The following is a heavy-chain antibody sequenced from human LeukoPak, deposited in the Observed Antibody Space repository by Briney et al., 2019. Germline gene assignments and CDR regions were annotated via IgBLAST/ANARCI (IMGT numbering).Heavy chain of an antibody. CDR1: GFTFSSYS. V-gene: IGHV3-21*01. Sequence: PGGSLRLSCAASGFTFSSYSMNWVRQAPGKGLERVSSISSSSRYISYPDSVKGRFTISRDNAKNSLYLQMNSLRAEDTAVYYCAREPVITGDSLGTFDIWGQGTMVTVSS. D-gene: IGHD1-20*01. CDR2: ISSSSRYI. CDR3: AREPVITGDSLGTFDI. J-gene: IGHJ3*02.